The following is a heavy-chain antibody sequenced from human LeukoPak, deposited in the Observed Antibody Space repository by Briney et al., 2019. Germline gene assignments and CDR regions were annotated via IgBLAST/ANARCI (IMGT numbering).Heavy chain of an antibody. V-gene: IGHV3-7*04. Sequence: GGSLRLSCAASGFIFNSYWMSWVRQAPGKGLEWVANIKQGGSEKYYADSVKGRFTISRDDAKNSLYLQMNSLGVEDTAVYYCARVRRGSSGWYRRLLFDYWGQGTLVTVSS. J-gene: IGHJ4*02. D-gene: IGHD6-19*01. CDR1: GFIFNSYW. CDR2: IKQGGSEK. CDR3: ARVRRGSSGWYRRLLFDY.